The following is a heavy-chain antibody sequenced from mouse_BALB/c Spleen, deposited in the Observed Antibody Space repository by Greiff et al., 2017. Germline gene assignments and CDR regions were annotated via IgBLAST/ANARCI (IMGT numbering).Heavy chain of an antibody. Sequence: VKLQESGAELAKPGASVKMSCKASGYTFTSYWMHWVKQRPGQGLEWIGYINPSTGYTEYNQKFKDKATLTADKSSSTAYMQLSSLTSEDSAVYYCARDLYFDYWGQGTTLTVSS. CDR1: GYTFTSYW. J-gene: IGHJ2*01. V-gene: IGHV1-7*01. CDR3: ARDLYFDY. CDR2: INPSTGYT.